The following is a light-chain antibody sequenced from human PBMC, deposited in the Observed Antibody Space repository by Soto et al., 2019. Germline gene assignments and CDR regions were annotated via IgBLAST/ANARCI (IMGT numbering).Light chain of an antibody. CDR3: QQYNSYS. J-gene: IGKJ1*01. CDR2: HAS. V-gene: IGKV1-5*01. Sequence: DIQVTQSPSSVSASVWDRGTITWRASQSISNWLAWYQQKPGTAPKLLIYHASTLESGAPSRFSGSGSGTDFTLTISSLQPDDFETYHCQQYNSYSFGQGPKGDIK. CDR1: QSISNW.